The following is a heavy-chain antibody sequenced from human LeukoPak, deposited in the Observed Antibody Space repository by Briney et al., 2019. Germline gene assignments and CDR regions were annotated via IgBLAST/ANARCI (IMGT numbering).Heavy chain of an antibody. CDR2: FYYSASS. CDR3: ARAGGAIFGVVIDSHFDY. D-gene: IGHD3-3*02. CDR1: GGPISSYY. Sequence: PSETLSLTCTVSGGPISSYYWNWIRRSPGKGLEGIGYFYYSASSNYNPSLTSRVTISADTSKNQFSLKLTSVTPADTAVYYCARAGGAIFGVVIDSHFDYWGQGILVSVSS. J-gene: IGHJ4*02. V-gene: IGHV4-59*01.